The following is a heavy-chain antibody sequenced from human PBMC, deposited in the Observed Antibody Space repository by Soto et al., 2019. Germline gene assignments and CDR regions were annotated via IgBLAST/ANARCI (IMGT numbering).Heavy chain of an antibody. CDR1: GFTISSYT. Sequence: AGSLTLSCAVSGFTISSYTMYWVRLAPGKGLEWFSAISGSGGSTYYADSVKGRFTISRDNSKNTLYLQMNSLRAEDTAVYYCAKDDYKALPWGQGTLVTVSS. CDR3: AKDDYKALP. CDR2: ISGSGGST. V-gene: IGHV3-23*01. J-gene: IGHJ5*02. D-gene: IGHD4-17*01.